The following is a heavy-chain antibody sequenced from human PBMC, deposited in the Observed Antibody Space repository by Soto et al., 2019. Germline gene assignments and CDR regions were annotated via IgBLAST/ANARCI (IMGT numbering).Heavy chain of an antibody. CDR3: VRDIPHKWFDP. CDR2: INEDGSVT. V-gene: IGHV3-74*01. J-gene: IGHJ5*02. Sequence: PGGSLRLSCAASGLTFSGRWLHWVRQAPGKGLVWVSRINEDGSVTNYADSVEGRFIISKDDAKNTLFLQMKSLPVQATAVYYGVRDIPHKWFDPWGQGILVNVSS. CDR1: GLTFSGRW.